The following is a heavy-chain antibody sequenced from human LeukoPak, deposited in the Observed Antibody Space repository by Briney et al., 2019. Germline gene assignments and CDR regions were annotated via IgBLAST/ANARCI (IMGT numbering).Heavy chain of an antibody. CDR3: ARESAIFGVFIVAFDY. CDR1: GGSISSYY. Sequence: PSGTLSLTCTVSGGSISSYYWNWIRQPAGKGLEWIGRIYSSGSTNYNPSLKSRVTMSVDTSKNQFSLKLNSVTAADTAVYYCARESAIFGVFIVAFDYWGQGALVTVSS. D-gene: IGHD3-3*01. V-gene: IGHV4-4*07. CDR2: IYSSGST. J-gene: IGHJ4*02.